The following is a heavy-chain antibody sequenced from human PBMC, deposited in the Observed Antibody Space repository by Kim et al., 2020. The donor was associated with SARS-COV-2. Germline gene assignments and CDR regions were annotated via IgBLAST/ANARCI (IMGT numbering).Heavy chain of an antibody. CDR3: AISYCSSTSCYFDY. J-gene: IGHJ4*02. D-gene: IGHD2-2*01. V-gene: IGHV1-46*01. Sequence: AQKFPGRVTMTRDTSTSTVYMELSSLRSEDTAVYYCAISYCSSTSCYFDYWGQGTLVTVSS.